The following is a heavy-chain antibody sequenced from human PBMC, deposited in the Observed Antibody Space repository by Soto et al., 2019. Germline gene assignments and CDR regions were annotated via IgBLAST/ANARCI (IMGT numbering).Heavy chain of an antibody. J-gene: IGHJ4*02. CDR2: IIPIFGTA. CDR1: GGTFSSYA. CDR3: AGDGPDSSGYYLYFDY. V-gene: IGHV1-69*13. D-gene: IGHD3-22*01. Sequence: ASVKVSCKASGGTFSSYAISWVRQAPGQGLEWMGGIIPIFGTANYAQKFQGRVTITADESTSTAYMELGSLGSEETAVYYCAGDGPDSSGYYLYFDYWGQGTLVTVSS.